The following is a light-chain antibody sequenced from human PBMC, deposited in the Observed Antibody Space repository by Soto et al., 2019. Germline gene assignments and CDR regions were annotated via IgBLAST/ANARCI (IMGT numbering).Light chain of an antibody. CDR3: SSYTSSRAYV. CDR1: SSDVGGYNF. V-gene: IGLV2-14*01. Sequence: QSAPTQPASVSGFPGQSITISCTGTSSDVGGYNFVSWYQHHPGKAPKLMIYEVSNRPSGVSNRFSGSKSGNTASLTISGLQAEDEADYYCSSYTSSRAYVFGIGTKLTVL. CDR2: EVS. J-gene: IGLJ1*01.